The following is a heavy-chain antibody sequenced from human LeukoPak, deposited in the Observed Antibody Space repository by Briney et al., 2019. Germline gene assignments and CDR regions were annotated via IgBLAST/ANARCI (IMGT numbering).Heavy chain of an antibody. Sequence: SETLSLTCAVSGGSISSSNWWSWVRQPPGKGLEWIGEINHSGSTNYNPSLKSRVTISVDTSKNQFSLKLSSVTAADTAVYYCARLKIPSYYYGMDVWGKGTTVTVSS. V-gene: IGHV4-4*02. CDR1: GGSISSSNW. J-gene: IGHJ6*04. D-gene: IGHD2-21*01. CDR2: INHSGST. CDR3: ARLKIPSYYYGMDV.